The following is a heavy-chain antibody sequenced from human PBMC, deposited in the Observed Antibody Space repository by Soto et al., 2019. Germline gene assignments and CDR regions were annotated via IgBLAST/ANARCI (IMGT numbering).Heavy chain of an antibody. V-gene: IGHV4-34*01. CDR3: ARAVQRNWFDP. Sequence: SETLSLTCAVYGGSFSAYYWSWIRQPPGKGLEWIGEINHSGGTSYNPSLKSRVTISVDTSKSQFSLKLTSVTAADRAVYYCARAVQRNWFDPWGQGTLVTVSS. CDR2: INHSGGT. D-gene: IGHD2-2*01. CDR1: GGSFSAYY. J-gene: IGHJ5*02.